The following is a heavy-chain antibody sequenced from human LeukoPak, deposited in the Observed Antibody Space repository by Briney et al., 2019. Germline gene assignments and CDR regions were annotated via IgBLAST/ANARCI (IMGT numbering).Heavy chain of an antibody. J-gene: IGHJ3*02. Sequence: PSETLSLTCTVSGGSLSSYYWSWIRQPPGKGLEWIGYIYYSGSTNYNPSLKSRVTISVDTSKNQFSLKLSSVTAADTAVYYCARALYSSNYVPGTFDIWGQGTMVTVSS. CDR1: GGSLSSYY. CDR2: IYYSGST. V-gene: IGHV4-59*01. D-gene: IGHD3-10*02. CDR3: ARALYSSNYVPGTFDI.